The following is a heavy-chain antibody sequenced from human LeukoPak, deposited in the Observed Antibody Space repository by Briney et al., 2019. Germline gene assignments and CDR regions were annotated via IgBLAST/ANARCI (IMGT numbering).Heavy chain of an antibody. V-gene: IGHV4-59*01. CDR3: ARDGLGITGTGLDY. D-gene: IGHD1-7*01. CDR2: IYHSGST. Sequence: SSETLSLTCTVSGGSITNYFWSWIRQPPGKGLEWIGYIYHSGSTTYNPSLKNRVTISVDTSKNHFSLRLSSATAADTAVYYCARDGLGITGTGLDYWGQGVLVTVSS. J-gene: IGHJ4*02. CDR1: GGSITNYF.